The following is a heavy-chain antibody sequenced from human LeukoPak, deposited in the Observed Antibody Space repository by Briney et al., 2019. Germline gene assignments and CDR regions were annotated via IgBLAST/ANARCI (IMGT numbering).Heavy chain of an antibody. D-gene: IGHD4-17*01. CDR2: ISYDGSNK. CDR1: GFTFSTYW. J-gene: IGHJ4*02. CDR3: ARPRDDYGASALGY. V-gene: IGHV3-30-3*01. Sequence: PGGSLRLSCSASGFTFSTYWMSWVREAPGRGLEWVAVISYDGSNKYYADAVKGRFTISRDNSKNTLYLQMNTLRPEDTAVYCCARPRDDYGASALGYWGQGTLVTVSS.